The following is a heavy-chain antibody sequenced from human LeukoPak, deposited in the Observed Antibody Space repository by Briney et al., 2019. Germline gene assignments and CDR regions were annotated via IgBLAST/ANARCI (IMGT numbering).Heavy chain of an antibody. J-gene: IGHJ4*02. V-gene: IGHV4-31*03. CDR2: IYYSGTT. CDR1: SGSISSADYY. CDR3: AGGPDRAKVGY. D-gene: IGHD1-26*01. Sequence: KTSQTLSLTCTVSSGSISSADYYWNWVRQHPGKGLEWIGYIYYSGTTFYNPSLKSRISISPDTSKNQFSLRLSSVTAADTAVYYCAGGPDRAKVGYWGQGALVTVSS.